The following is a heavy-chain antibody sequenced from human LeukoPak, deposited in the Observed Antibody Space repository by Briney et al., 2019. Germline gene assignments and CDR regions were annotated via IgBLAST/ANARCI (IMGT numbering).Heavy chain of an antibody. V-gene: IGHV3-30*03. CDR3: ARGVQSSYSVVVRMDV. D-gene: IGHD2-2*01. Sequence: GGSLRLSCAASGFTFSSYGMHWVRQAPGKGLEWVAVISYDGSNKYYADSVKGRFTISRDNAKNTLYLEMNSLRVEDTAGYYCARGVQSSYSVVVRMDVWGEGTTVTVSS. CDR2: ISYDGSNK. J-gene: IGHJ6*04. CDR1: GFTFSSYG.